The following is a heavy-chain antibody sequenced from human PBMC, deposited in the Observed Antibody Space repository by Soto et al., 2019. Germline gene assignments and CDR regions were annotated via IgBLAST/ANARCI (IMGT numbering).Heavy chain of an antibody. Sequence: GGSLRLSCAASGFTFSSYGMHWVRQAPGKGLEWVAVISYDGSNKYYADSVKGRFTISRDNSKNTLYLQMNSLRAEDTAVYYCAKLTVSGSYNWFDPWGQGTLVTVSS. CDR1: GFTFSSYG. CDR3: AKLTVSGSYNWFDP. CDR2: ISYDGSNK. J-gene: IGHJ5*02. D-gene: IGHD1-26*01. V-gene: IGHV3-30*18.